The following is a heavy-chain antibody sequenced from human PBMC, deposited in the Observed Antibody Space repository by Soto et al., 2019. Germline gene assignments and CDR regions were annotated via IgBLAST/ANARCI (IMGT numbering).Heavy chain of an antibody. J-gene: IGHJ4*02. CDR2: INTDGSVT. V-gene: IGHV3-74*01. CDR3: ARQTGLGATNY. CDR1: GFTFMNFW. D-gene: IGHD1-26*01. Sequence: GSLILSCSGSGFTFMNFWMHSVRQAPGRGLVWVARINTDGSVTSHADSVKGRFTISRDNDKSTLYLQMTSLREEDSAIYYCARQTGLGATNYWGRGTLVTVSS.